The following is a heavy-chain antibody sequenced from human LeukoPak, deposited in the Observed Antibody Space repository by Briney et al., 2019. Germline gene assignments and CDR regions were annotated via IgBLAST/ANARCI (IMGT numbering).Heavy chain of an antibody. CDR1: GYTFTSYG. J-gene: IGHJ4*02. CDR2: ISAYNGNT. D-gene: IGHD3-10*01. Sequence: GASVKVSCKASGYTFTSYGISWVRQAPGQGLEWMGWISAYNGNTNYAQKLQGRVTMTTDTSTSTAYMELRSLRSGDTAVYYCARDGEIWFGELSNYYFDYWGQGTLVTVSS. CDR3: ARDGEIWFGELSNYYFDY. V-gene: IGHV1-18*01.